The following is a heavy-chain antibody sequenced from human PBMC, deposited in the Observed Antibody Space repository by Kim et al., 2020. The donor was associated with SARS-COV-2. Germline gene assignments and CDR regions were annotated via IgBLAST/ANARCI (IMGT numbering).Heavy chain of an antibody. CDR2: MSGSSDYI. J-gene: IGHJ4*02. CDR1: GFTFSTHG. Sequence: GGSLRLSCAASGFTFSTHGMHWVRQAPGKGLEWVSSMSGSSDYIYYADSLQGRFTISRDNAKNSLYLQIDSLRVEDTAVYYCARGSRWEIDYCGQGTLVTVSS. V-gene: IGHV3-21*01. CDR3: ARGSRWEIDY. D-gene: IGHD6-13*01.